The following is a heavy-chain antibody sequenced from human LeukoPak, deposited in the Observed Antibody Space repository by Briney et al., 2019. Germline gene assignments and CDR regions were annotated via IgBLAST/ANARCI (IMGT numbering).Heavy chain of an antibody. Sequence: SETLSLTCAVYGGSFSGYYWSWLRQPPGKGLEWIGEINHSGSTNYNPSLKSRVTISVDTSKNQFSLKLSSVTAADTAVYYCARGLVDIVATPWRVAEIDIWGQGTMVTVSS. CDR1: GGSFSGYY. J-gene: IGHJ3*02. D-gene: IGHD5-12*01. CDR2: INHSGST. CDR3: ARGLVDIVATPWRVAEIDI. V-gene: IGHV4-34*01.